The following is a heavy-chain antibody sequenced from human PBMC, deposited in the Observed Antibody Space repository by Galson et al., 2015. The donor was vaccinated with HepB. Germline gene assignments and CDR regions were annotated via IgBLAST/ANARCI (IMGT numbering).Heavy chain of an antibody. V-gene: IGHV1-46*03. D-gene: IGHD3-3*01. CDR3: TRNPRGDYDFWSGYYSYYYMDV. J-gene: IGHJ6*03. Sequence: SVKVSCKASGYTFTSYYMHWVRQAPGQGLEWMGIINPSGGSTSYAQKFQGRVTMTRDTSTSAVYMELSSLKTEDTAVYYCTRNPRGDYDFWSGYYSYYYMDVWGKGTTVTVSS. CDR1: GYTFTSYY. CDR2: INPSGGST.